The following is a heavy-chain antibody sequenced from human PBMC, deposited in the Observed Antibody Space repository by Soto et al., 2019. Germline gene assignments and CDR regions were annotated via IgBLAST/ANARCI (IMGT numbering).Heavy chain of an antibody. CDR2: IYYSGST. V-gene: IGHV4-59*01. CDR3: ARGDLRYYFDY. CDR1: GGFISSYY. Sequence: QVQLQASGPGLVKPSATLSLTCTVSGGFISSYYWSWIRQPPGKGLEWIGYIYYSGSTNYNPSLKGRDTISVDTSKSQFSLKLSSVTAADTAVYYWARGDLRYYFDYWGQGTLVAVSS. J-gene: IGHJ4*02.